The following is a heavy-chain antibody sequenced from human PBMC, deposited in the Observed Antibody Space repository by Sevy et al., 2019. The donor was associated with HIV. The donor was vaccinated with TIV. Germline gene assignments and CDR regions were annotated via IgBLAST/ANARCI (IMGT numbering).Heavy chain of an antibody. CDR1: GYSISSGYY. D-gene: IGHD1-1*01. V-gene: IGHV4-38-2*01. CDR2: MYHSGRS. J-gene: IGHJ4*02. CDR3: ATESAYWNNFDY. Sequence: SETLSLTCAVSGYSISSGYYWGWVRQPPGKGLEWIGSMYHSGRSSFNPSLKSRVTISVDTSKNQFSLKLTSVTAADTAVYYCATESAYWNNFDYWGQGTLVTVSS.